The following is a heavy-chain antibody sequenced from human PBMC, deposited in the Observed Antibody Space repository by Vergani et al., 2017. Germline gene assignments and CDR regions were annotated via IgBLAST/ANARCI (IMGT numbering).Heavy chain of an antibody. CDR2: IYYSGST. J-gene: IGHJ4*02. V-gene: IGHV4-59*08. CDR1: GGSISSYY. CDR3: ARHGLAAADY. Sequence: QVQLQESGPGLVKPSETLSLTCTVSGGSISSYYWSWIRQPPGKGLEWIGYIYYSGSTNYNPSLKSRVTISVDTSKNQFSLKLSSGTAADTAVYYCARHGLAAADYWGQGTLVTVSS. D-gene: IGHD6-13*01.